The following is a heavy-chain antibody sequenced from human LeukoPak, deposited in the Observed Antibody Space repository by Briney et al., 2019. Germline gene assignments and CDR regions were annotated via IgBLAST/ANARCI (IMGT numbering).Heavy chain of an antibody. CDR3: ARGPYGGVPRPYYFDY. Sequence: PSETLSLTCTVSGGSISSYYWSWIRQPAGKGLEWIGRIYTSGSTNYNPSLKSRVTMSVDTSKNQFSLKLSSVTAADTAVYYCARGPYGGVPRPYYFDYWGQGTLVTVSS. CDR1: GGSISSYY. V-gene: IGHV4-4*07. D-gene: IGHD4/OR15-4a*01. CDR2: IYTSGST. J-gene: IGHJ4*02.